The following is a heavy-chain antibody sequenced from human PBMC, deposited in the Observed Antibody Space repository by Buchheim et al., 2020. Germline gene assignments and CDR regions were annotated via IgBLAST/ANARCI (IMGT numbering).Heavy chain of an antibody. V-gene: IGHV4-34*01. J-gene: IGHJ6*02. CDR2: INHSGST. D-gene: IGHD1/OR15-1a*01. CDR3: VGRTPYYGMDV. Sequence: QVQLQQWGAGLLKPSETLSLTCAVFGASFSGHYWSWIRQPPGKGLEWIGEINHSGSTSYNPSIKSRVTISEDTSKNQFSLKLSSVTAADTAIYYCVGRTPYYGMDVWGQGTT. CDR1: GASFSGHY.